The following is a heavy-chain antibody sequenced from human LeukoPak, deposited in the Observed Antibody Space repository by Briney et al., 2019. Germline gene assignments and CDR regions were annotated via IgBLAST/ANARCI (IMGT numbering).Heavy chain of an antibody. Sequence: GGSLRLSCAASGFTFSSYEMNWVRQAPGKGLEWVSYISSSGSTIYYADSVKGRFTISRDNSKNTLYLQMNSLRAEDTAVYYCASTIVGAKYAFDIWGQGTMVTVSS. J-gene: IGHJ3*02. CDR3: ASTIVGAKYAFDI. CDR2: ISSSGSTI. CDR1: GFTFSSYE. V-gene: IGHV3-48*03. D-gene: IGHD1-26*01.